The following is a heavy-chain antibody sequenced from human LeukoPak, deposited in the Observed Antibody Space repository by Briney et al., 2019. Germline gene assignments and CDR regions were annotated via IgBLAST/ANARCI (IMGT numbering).Heavy chain of an antibody. J-gene: IGHJ6*03. CDR2: IRSKIYGGTT. CDR1: GFRFDDYC. V-gene: IGHV3-49*04. CDR3: TRNEASEYYDSSGQTYYHYYMDV. D-gene: IGHD3-22*01. Sequence: GGSLRLSCSASGFRFDDYCMSWVRQAPGRGLEWVGFIRSKIYGGTTQYAASVKGRFTISRDDSKSIAYLQMNSLKTEDTAVYYCTRNEASEYYDSSGQTYYHYYMDVWGKGTTVTISS.